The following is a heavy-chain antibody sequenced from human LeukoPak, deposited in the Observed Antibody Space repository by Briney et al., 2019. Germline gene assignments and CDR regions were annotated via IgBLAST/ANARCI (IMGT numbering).Heavy chain of an antibody. Sequence: GGSLRLSCAASGFTLCSYSMNWVRQTREKGLEWVSNISGSSNVIYYADSMKDRFTISRDNAKNSLYLQMNSLRDEDTAVYYCARGTYYNSGSYYNRRDYFDYWGQGTLVTVSS. CDR1: GFTLCSYS. CDR3: ARGTYYNSGSYYNRRDYFDY. J-gene: IGHJ4*02. D-gene: IGHD3-10*01. V-gene: IGHV3-48*02. CDR2: ISGSSNVI.